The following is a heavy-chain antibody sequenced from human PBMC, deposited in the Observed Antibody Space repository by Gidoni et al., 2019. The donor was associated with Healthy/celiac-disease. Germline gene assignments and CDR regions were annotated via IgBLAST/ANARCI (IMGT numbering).Heavy chain of an antibody. CDR1: GFTFSSYG. CDR3: ARDVMVRGVIIYYYYYGMDV. V-gene: IGHV3-33*01. D-gene: IGHD3-10*01. J-gene: IGHJ6*02. Sequence: QVQLVESGGGVVQPGRSLRLSCAASGFTFSSYGMHWVRQAPGKGLEWVAVIWYDGSNKYYADSVKGRFTISRDNSKNTLYLQMNSLRAEDTAVYYCARDVMVRGVIIYYYYYGMDVWGQGTTVTVSS. CDR2: IWYDGSNK.